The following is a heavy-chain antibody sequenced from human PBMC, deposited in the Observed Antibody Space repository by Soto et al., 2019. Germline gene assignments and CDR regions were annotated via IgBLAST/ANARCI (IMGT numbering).Heavy chain of an antibody. CDR2: IIPIFGTA. J-gene: IGHJ6*02. CDR3: ARCAYSTCPFYYYYGMDV. V-gene: IGHV1-69*12. Sequence: QVQLVQSGAEVKKPGSSVKVSCKASGGTFSSYAISWVRQAPGQGLEWMGGIIPIFGTANYAQKFQGRVTITADESTSTAYMELSSLRTEDTAVYYCARCAYSTCPFYYYYGMDVWGQGTTVTVSS. CDR1: GGTFSSYA. D-gene: IGHD4-4*01.